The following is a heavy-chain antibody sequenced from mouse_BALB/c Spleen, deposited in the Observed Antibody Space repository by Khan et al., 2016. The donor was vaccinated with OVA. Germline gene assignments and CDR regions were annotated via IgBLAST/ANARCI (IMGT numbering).Heavy chain of an antibody. CDR3: ARNYDYDEGLAY. CDR1: GFSLTTYG. CDR2: IWSGGST. D-gene: IGHD2-4*01. J-gene: IGHJ3*01. Sequence: QVQLKQSGPGLVQPSQSLSITCTVSGFSLTTYGVHWVRQSPGKGLEWLGVIWSGGSTDYNAAFISRLSISKDNFKSQVFFKMNSLQANDTAIYYCARNYDYDEGLAYWGQGTLVTVSA. V-gene: IGHV2-2*02.